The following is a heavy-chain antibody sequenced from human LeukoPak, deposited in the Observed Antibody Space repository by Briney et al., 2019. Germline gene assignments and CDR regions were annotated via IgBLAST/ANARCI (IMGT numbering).Heavy chain of an antibody. CDR3: AKGDVDIVATGVDY. CDR2: ISGSGGSK. D-gene: IGHD5-12*01. V-gene: IGHV3-23*01. CDR1: RFTCSSYA. Sequence: PGGSVRLSCAAYRFTCSSYAMRWVRQAQGKGLEWVSAISGSGGSKYYADSVQGRFTISRDNSKNTLYLQMNSLRAEDTAVYYCAKGDVDIVATGVDYWGQGTLVTVSS. J-gene: IGHJ4*02.